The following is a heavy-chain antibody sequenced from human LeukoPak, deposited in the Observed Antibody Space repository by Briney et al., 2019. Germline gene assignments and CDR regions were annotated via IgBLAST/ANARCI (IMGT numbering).Heavy chain of an antibody. CDR3: AKDRVTMTVVEGYFDY. J-gene: IGHJ4*02. D-gene: IGHD3-22*01. CDR2: ISGSGGST. V-gene: IGHV3-23*01. Sequence: PGGSLILSCAASGFTSSSYAMSWVRQAPGKGLEWVSTISGSGGSTYYADSVKGRFTISRDNSKNTLYLQMNSLRAEDTAVYYCAKDRVTMTVVEGYFDYWGQGTLVTVSS. CDR1: GFTSSSYA.